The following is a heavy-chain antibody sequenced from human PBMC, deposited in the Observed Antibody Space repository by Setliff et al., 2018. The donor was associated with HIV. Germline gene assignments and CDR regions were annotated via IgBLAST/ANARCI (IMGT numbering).Heavy chain of an antibody. Sequence: SCAASGFTFSSYAMSWVRQAPGKRLEWISAFRSSGDIKYYADSVRGRFTISSDNSKNTLFLQMNSLRVEDTAVYYCAKGPWDEPHAFNIWGQGTTVTVSS. J-gene: IGHJ3*02. CDR1: GFTFSSYA. V-gene: IGHV3-23*01. D-gene: IGHD1-26*01. CDR3: AKGPWDEPHAFNI. CDR2: FRSSGDIK.